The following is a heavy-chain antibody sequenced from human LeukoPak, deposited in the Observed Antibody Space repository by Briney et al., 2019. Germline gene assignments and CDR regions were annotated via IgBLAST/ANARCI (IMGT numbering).Heavy chain of an antibody. CDR2: IYCSGST. CDR3: ARLGRVAAAGAYDYHSLDV. V-gene: IGHV4-59*08. J-gene: IGHJ6*02. D-gene: IGHD6-19*01. Sequence: SETLSLTCTVSGDSSSTCSWTWIRRPPGKGLEWIGDIYCSGSTDHNPSLKSRVTFSVDTSKNQLSLKLNSVTAADTALYYCARLGRVAAAGAYDYHSLDVWGQGITVTVSS. CDR1: GDSSSTCS.